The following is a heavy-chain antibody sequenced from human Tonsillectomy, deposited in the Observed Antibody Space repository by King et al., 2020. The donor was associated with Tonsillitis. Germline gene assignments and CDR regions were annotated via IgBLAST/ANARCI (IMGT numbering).Heavy chain of an antibody. D-gene: IGHD5-18*01. CDR3: ARLERGYSYSVDY. J-gene: IGHJ4*02. CDR1: GGSISSSSYY. CDR2: IYYSGST. V-gene: IGHV4-39*01. Sequence: QLQESGPRLVKPSETLSLSCTVSGGSISSSSYYWGWIRQPPGKGLEWIGNIYYSGSTYYNPSLKSRVTISVDTSKNQFSLKLSSVTAADTAVYYCARLERGYSYSVDYWGQGTLVTVSS.